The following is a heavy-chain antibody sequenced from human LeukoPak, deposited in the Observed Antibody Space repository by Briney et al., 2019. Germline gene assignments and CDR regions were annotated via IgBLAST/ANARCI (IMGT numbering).Heavy chain of an antibody. V-gene: IGHV1-2*02. CDR1: GYSFIDYY. CDR3: ARDIGDYYGSGSYWLL. CDR2: VNPHSGGT. Sequence: SAKVSCKASGYSFIDYYIHWVRQAPGQGLEWMGWVNPHSGGTQFAQKFQGRVTMTRDTSINTAYMEVSSLRSDDTAVYYCARDIGDYYGSGSYWLLWGQGTLVTVAS. J-gene: IGHJ4*02. D-gene: IGHD3-10*01.